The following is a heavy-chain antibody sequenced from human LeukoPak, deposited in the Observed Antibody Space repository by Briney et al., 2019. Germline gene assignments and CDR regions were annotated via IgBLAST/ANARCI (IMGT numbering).Heavy chain of an antibody. Sequence: GASVKVSCKASGYTFTSYDINWVRQATGQGLEWMGWMNPNSGNTGYAQKFQGRVTITRNTSISTAYMELNSLRSEDTAVYYCARGRNVPYYYDSRNYYMDVWGKGTTVTVSS. D-gene: IGHD3-22*01. CDR3: ARGRNVPYYYDSRNYYMDV. V-gene: IGHV1-8*03. CDR1: GYTFTSYD. CDR2: MNPNSGNT. J-gene: IGHJ6*03.